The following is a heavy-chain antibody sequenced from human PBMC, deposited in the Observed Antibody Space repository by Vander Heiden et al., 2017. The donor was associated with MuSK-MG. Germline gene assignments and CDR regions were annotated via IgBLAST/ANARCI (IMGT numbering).Heavy chain of an antibody. CDR2: INSDGSST. CDR3: ARLHSGGY. J-gene: IGHJ4*02. V-gene: IGHV3-74*03. CDR1: GFTFSTYW. Sequence: EVQLVECGGGLVQPGGSMRLSCAGPGFTFSTYWMHLVRQAPGRGLVWVSSINSDGSSTKYADSVKGRFTVSRDNAMNTLYLQMNSLRPEDTGVYYCARLHSGGYWGQGTLVTVSS.